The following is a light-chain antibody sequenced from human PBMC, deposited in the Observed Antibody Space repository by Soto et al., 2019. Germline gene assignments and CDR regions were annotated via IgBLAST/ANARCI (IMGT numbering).Light chain of an antibody. J-gene: IGKJ1*01. CDR1: QTISSW. CDR2: KAS. V-gene: IGKV1-5*03. Sequence: DIQMTQSPSTLSGSVGDRVTITCRASQTISSWLAWYQQEPGKAPKLLIYKASTLQSGVPSRFSGSGSGTEFTLTISSLQPDDFATYYCQQYNSYPWTFGQGTKVDIK. CDR3: QQYNSYPWT.